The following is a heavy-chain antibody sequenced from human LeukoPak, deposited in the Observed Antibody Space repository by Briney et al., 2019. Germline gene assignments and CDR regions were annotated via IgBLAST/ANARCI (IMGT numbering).Heavy chain of an antibody. CDR2: INPDGSEE. CDR1: GFTFSSSW. D-gene: IGHD3-10*01. Sequence: GGSLRLSCAASGFTFSSSWMGWVRQSPGKGPEWVANINPDGSEEYYVDSVKGGLTISRDNAKNSLFLQMNSLGAEDTAVYYCARDPVRFAFGIWGQGTMVTVSA. J-gene: IGHJ3*02. CDR3: ARDPVRFAFGI. V-gene: IGHV3-7*01.